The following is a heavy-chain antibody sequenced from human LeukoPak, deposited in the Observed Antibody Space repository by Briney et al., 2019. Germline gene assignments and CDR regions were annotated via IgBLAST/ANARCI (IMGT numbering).Heavy chain of an antibody. CDR1: GFTFSSYA. D-gene: IGHD6-13*01. CDR3: AKETPNYSSSWRYFDY. Sequence: GGSLRLSCAASGFTFSSYAMSWVRQAPGKGLEWVSAISGSGGSTYYADSVKGRFTISRDNSKNTLYLQMNSLRAEDTAVYYCAKETPNYSSSWRYFDYWGQGTLVTVSS. J-gene: IGHJ4*02. V-gene: IGHV3-23*01. CDR2: ISGSGGST.